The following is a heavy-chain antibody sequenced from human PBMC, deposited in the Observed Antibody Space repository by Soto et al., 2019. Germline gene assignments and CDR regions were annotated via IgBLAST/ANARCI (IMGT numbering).Heavy chain of an antibody. V-gene: IGHV1-24*01. CDR1: GYTLTELS. J-gene: IGHJ5*02. CDR3: ATAPSHVAIAVAGYNWFDP. Sequence: ASVKVSCKVSGYTLTELSMHWVRQAPGKGLEWMGGFDPEDGETIYAQKFQGRVTMTEDTSTDTAYMELSSLRSEDTAVYYCATAPSHVAIAVAGYNWFDPWGPGTLVTVSS. CDR2: FDPEDGET. D-gene: IGHD6-19*01.